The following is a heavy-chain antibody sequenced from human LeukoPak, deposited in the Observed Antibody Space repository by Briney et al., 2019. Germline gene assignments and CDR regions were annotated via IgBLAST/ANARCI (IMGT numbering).Heavy chain of an antibody. CDR1: GFTFSSYT. CDR3: VKRSMTSKSNYYYDF. CDR2: TGSSGGST. J-gene: IGHJ4*02. V-gene: IGHV3-64D*06. Sequence: GGSLRLSGAASGFTFSSYTMHWVRQAPGKGLEYVSSTGSSGGSTYYAESVKGRFTISRDNSKNTLYLQMSSLRAEDTAVYYCVKRSMTSKSNYYYDFWGQGALVTVSS. D-gene: IGHD6-6*01.